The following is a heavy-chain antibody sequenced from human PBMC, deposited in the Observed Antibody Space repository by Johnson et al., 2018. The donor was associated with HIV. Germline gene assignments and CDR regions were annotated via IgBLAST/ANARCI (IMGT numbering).Heavy chain of an antibody. D-gene: IGHD3-3*01. V-gene: IGHV3-20*04. CDR2: INWNGGST. Sequence: VQLVESGGGLVQPGGSLRLSCAASGFTFSSYAMSWVRQAPGKGLEWVSGINWNGGSTGYADSVKGRFTISRDNAKNSLYLQMNSLRAEDTAVYYCARAGSGFDALDIWGQGTMVTVSS. J-gene: IGHJ3*02. CDR1: GFTFSSYA. CDR3: ARAGSGFDALDI.